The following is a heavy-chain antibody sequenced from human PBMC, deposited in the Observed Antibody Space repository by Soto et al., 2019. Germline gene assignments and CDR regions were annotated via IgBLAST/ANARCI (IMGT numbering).Heavy chain of an antibody. D-gene: IGHD5-18*01. Sequence: SETLSLTCTVSGDSFTSSSYYWGWIRQPPGKGLEWIGSIYYTGTTNYNPSLRSRITISVDTSKNQFSLRLSSVTAADTAVYYCARHKREAWVQLWLSSSYFDYWGQGALVTVSS. J-gene: IGHJ4*02. CDR3: ARHKREAWVQLWLSSSYFDY. V-gene: IGHV4-39*01. CDR2: IYYTGTT. CDR1: GDSFTSSSYY.